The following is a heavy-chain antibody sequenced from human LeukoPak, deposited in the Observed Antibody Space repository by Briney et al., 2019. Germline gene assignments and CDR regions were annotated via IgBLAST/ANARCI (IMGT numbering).Heavy chain of an antibody. V-gene: IGHV4-34*01. Sequence: SETLSLTCAVYGGSFSGYYWSWIRQPPGKGLEWIGEINHSGSTNYNPSLESRVTISVDTSKNQFSLKLSSVTAADTAVYYCATERPSDYWGQGTLVTVSS. J-gene: IGHJ4*02. CDR3: ATERPSDY. CDR1: GGSFSGYY. CDR2: INHSGST.